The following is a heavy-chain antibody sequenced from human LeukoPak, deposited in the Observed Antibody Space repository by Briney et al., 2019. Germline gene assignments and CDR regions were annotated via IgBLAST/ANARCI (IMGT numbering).Heavy chain of an antibody. V-gene: IGHV3-33*06. CDR1: GFTFRSYG. D-gene: IGHD3-22*01. J-gene: IGHJ4*02. CDR3: AKERRDYYDSSGYPIDY. Sequence: GGSLRLSCAASGFTFRSYGMHWVRQAPREGVEGVAVIWYDGSNKYYADPVKGRFTISRDNSKNTLYLQMNSLRAEDTAVYYCAKERRDYYDSSGYPIDYWGQGTLVTVSS. CDR2: IWYDGSNK.